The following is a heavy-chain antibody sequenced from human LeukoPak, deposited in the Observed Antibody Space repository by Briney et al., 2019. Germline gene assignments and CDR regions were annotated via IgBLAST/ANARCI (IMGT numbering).Heavy chain of an antibody. CDR1: GGSFSGYY. CDR3: AKDRRHSWILTDY. D-gene: IGHD5-12*01. J-gene: IGHJ4*02. Sequence: SETLSPTCAVYGGSFSGYYWSWIRQPPGKGLEWIGRIYSSGSTNYNPSLKSRVTMSVDTSQNQFSLKLSSVTAADTAVYYCAKDRRHSWILTDYWGQGTLVTVSS. CDR2: IYSSGST. V-gene: IGHV4-59*10.